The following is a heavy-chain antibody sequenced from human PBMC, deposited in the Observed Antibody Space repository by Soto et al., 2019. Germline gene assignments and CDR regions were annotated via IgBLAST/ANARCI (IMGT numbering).Heavy chain of an antibody. J-gene: IGHJ5*02. CDR3: ARQKSMVRGVILTYWLDL. D-gene: IGHD3-10*01. CDR1: GDSMSRGDYY. CDR2: IYHTGRT. Sequence: PSETLSLTCTVSGDSMSRGDYYWSWIRQPPGKGLEWIGFIYHTGRTYYSPSLKGRVDISVDTSKNQFSLKLSSVTAADTAVYYWARQKSMVRGVILTYWLDLWGQGTLVTVSS. V-gene: IGHV4-30-4*01.